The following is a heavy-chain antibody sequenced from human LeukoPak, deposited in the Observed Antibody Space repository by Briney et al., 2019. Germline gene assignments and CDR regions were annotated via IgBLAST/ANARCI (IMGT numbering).Heavy chain of an antibody. CDR3: ARESFPNYYDSSGYYYDY. D-gene: IGHD3-22*01. CDR2: IIPIFGTA. J-gene: IGHJ4*02. Sequence: SVKVSCKASGGTFSSYAISWVRQAPGQGREWMGGIIPIFGTANYEQKFQGRVTLTAEKSTSTAYMELSSLRSEDTAVYYCARESFPNYYDSSGYYYDYWGQGTLVTVSS. CDR1: GGTFSSYA. V-gene: IGHV1-69*06.